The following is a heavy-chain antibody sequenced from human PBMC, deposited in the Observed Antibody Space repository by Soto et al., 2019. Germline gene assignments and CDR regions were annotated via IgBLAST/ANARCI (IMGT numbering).Heavy chain of an antibody. V-gene: IGHV3-21*01. CDR3: PRCWNWNLYFTRDYYDMDV. CDR1: GFGFSNYN. CDR2: ISSTSNNK. J-gene: IGHJ6*02. Sequence: GGSLRLSCAASGFAASGFGFSNYNMNWVRQAPGKGLEWVSSISSTSNNKYYADSVTGRFTISRDNHRNSLYLQMNSLTAEDTDVYSCPRCWNWNLYFTRDYYDMDVWGQGTTVTVSS. D-gene: IGHD1-1*01.